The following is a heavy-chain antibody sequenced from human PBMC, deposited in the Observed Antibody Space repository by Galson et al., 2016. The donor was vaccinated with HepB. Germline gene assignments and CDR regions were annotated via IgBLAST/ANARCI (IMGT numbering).Heavy chain of an antibody. CDR2: ITAGSSYI. CDR3: AREYSSSWYVFEY. Sequence: SLRLSCAGSGFTFSSYKMNWVRQAPGKGLEWVASITAGSSYIDYADSVKGRFTISRENAQNSLSLKMNSLREDDTAVYYCAREYSSSWYVFEYWGQGTLVTVSS. V-gene: IGHV3-21*01. J-gene: IGHJ4*02. CDR1: GFTFSSYK. D-gene: IGHD6-13*01.